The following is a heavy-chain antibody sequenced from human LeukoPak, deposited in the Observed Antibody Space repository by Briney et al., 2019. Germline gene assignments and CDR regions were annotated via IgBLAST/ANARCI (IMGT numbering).Heavy chain of an antibody. V-gene: IGHV3-33*08. CDR2: IWYDGSNK. D-gene: IGHD3-16*01. CDR1: GFTVSSNY. Sequence: GGSLRLSCAASGFTVSSNYMSWVRQAPGKGLEWVAVIWYDGSNKYYADSVKGRFTISRDNSKNTLYLQMNSLRAEDTAVYYCARDLLGAYYYGMDVWGQGTTVTASS. J-gene: IGHJ6*02. CDR3: ARDLLGAYYYGMDV.